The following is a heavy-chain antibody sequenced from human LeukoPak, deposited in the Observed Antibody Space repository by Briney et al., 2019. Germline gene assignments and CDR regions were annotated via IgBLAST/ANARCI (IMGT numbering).Heavy chain of an antibody. CDR3: ARDYADYVGYFFFDY. CDR2: ISSSSSTI. V-gene: IGHV3-48*01. D-gene: IGHD4-17*01. CDR1: GFTFSSYS. J-gene: IGHJ4*02. Sequence: GGSLRLSCAASGFTFSSYSMNWVRQAPGKGLEWVSYISSSSSTIYYADSVKGRFTISRDNAKNSLYLQMNSLRAEDTAVYYCARDYADYVGYFFFDYWGQGTLVTVSS.